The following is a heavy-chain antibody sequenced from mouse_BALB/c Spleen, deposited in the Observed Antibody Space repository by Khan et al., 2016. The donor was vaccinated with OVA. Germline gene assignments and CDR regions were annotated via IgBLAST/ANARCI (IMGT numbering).Heavy chain of an antibody. Sequence: VQLQQPGAELARPGASVKLSCKASGYTFTDYYINWVKQRTGQGLEWIGEISPGSGDTYYNEKFKGKATLTADKSSSTAYMQLSSLTSEASAVYFCARRNYFGYTFVYWGQGTLVTVSA. CDR3: ARRNYFGYTFVY. J-gene: IGHJ3*01. D-gene: IGHD1-2*01. CDR1: GYTFTDYY. CDR2: ISPGSGDT. V-gene: IGHV1-77*01.